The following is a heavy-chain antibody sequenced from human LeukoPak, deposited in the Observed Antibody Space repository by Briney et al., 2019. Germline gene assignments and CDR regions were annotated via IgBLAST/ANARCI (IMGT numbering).Heavy chain of an antibody. CDR1: GYTFTGYY. D-gene: IGHD3-10*01. CDR2: INPNSGGT. V-gene: IGHV1-2*04. CDR3: ARERPPLYAMVRGVPHYYGMDV. J-gene: IGHJ6*04. Sequence: ASVTVSCKASGYTFTGYYMHWVRQAPGQGLEWMGWINPNSGGTNYAQKFQGWVTMTRDTSISTAYMELSRLRSDDTAVYYCARERPPLYAMVRGVPHYYGMDVWGKGTTVTVSS.